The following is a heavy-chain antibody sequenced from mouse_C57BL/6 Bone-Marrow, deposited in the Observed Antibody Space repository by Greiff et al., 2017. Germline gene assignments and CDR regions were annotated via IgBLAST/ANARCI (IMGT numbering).Heavy chain of an antibody. V-gene: IGHV5-6*02. J-gene: IGHJ4*01. Sequence: EVKLVESGGDLVKPGGSLKLSCAASGFTFSSYGMSWVRQTPDKRLEWVATISSGGSYTYYPDSVKGRFTISRDNAKNTLYLQMSSLKSEYTAMYYCARRIYYGYGGPFYAMDYWGQGTSVTVSS. D-gene: IGHD2-2*01. CDR1: GFTFSSYG. CDR3: ARRIYYGYGGPFYAMDY. CDR2: ISSGGSYT.